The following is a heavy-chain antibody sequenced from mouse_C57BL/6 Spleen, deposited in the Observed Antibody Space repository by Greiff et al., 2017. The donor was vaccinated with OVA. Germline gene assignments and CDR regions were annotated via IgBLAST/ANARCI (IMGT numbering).Heavy chain of an antibody. CDR3: ARCGKDWYFDV. Sequence: QVQLQQSGAELVRPGTSVKVSCKASGYAFTNYLIEWVKQRPGQGLEWIGVINPGSGGTNYNEKFKGKATLTADKSSSTAYMQLSSLTSEDSAVYFCARCGKDWYFDVWGTGTTVTVSS. J-gene: IGHJ1*03. CDR1: GYAFTNYL. V-gene: IGHV1-54*01. D-gene: IGHD1-1*02. CDR2: INPGSGGT.